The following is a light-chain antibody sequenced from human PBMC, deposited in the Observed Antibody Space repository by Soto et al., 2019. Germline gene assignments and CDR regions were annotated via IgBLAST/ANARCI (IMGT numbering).Light chain of an antibody. CDR3: HQYDFSLRT. J-gene: IGKJ1*01. CDR2: GAS. CDR1: QRVSGNY. Sequence: EIVLTQSPGTLSLSPGERATLSCRASQRVSGNYLAWYQQKPGQAPRLLIYGASGRASGIPDRFSGSGSGTDFTLTISRLEPEDFAVYYCHQYDFSLRTFGQGSRVDI. V-gene: IGKV3-20*01.